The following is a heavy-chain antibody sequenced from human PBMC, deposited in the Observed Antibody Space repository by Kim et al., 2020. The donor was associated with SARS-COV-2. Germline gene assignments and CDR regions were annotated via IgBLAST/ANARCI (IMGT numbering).Heavy chain of an antibody. CDR2: TYYRSRWFT. D-gene: IGHD1-1*01. CDR1: GDSVSSYSAA. J-gene: IGHJ5*01. V-gene: IGHV6-1*01. CDR3: AISQLKGHWFEF. Sequence: SQTLSLTCAISGDSVSSYSAAWNYIRQSPSRCLEWLGRTYYRSRWFTDYAPSVISRITVTTDTSNNNFSLHLNSVTPEVTALDYCAISQLKGHWFEFWR.